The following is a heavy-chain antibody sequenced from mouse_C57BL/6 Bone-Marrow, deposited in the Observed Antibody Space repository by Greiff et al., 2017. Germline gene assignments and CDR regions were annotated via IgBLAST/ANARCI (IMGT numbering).Heavy chain of an antibody. Sequence: VQLQQSDAELVKPGASVKISCKVSGYTFTDHTIHWMKQRPEQGLEWIGYIYPRDGSTKYNEKFKGKATLTADKSSSTAYMQLNSLTSEDSAVYFCAREGELGRRRYYFDYWGQGTTLTVSS. J-gene: IGHJ2*01. CDR1: GYTFTDHT. CDR3: AREGELGRRRYYFDY. CDR2: IYPRDGST. D-gene: IGHD4-1*01. V-gene: IGHV1-78*01.